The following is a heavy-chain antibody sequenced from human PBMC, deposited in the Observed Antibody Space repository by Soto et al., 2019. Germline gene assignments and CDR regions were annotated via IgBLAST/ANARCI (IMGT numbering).Heavy chain of an antibody. Sequence: PGGSLRLACAASGFTFSSYAMHWVRQAPGKGLEWVAVISYDGSNKYYADSVKGRFTISRDNSKNTLYLQMNSLRAEDTAVYYCARDGTDITMIVVPPSYYYGMDVWGQGTTVTVSS. J-gene: IGHJ6*02. D-gene: IGHD3-22*01. CDR1: GFTFSSYA. V-gene: IGHV3-30-3*01. CDR2: ISYDGSNK. CDR3: ARDGTDITMIVVPPSYYYGMDV.